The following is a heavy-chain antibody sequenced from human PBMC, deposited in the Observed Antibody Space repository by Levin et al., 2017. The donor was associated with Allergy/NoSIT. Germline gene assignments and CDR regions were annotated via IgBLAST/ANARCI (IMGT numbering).Heavy chain of an antibody. CDR1: GGSISSYS. Sequence: SETLSLTCTVSGGSISSYSWSWIRQPAGKGLEWIGRIYSSGSTNYNPSLKSRVTMSVATSKNQSSLKLSSVTAADTAVNYGSRGVFDTSAYNVGYWGQGTLVTVSS. V-gene: IGHV4-4*07. CDR3: SRGVFDTSAYNVGY. J-gene: IGHJ4*02. D-gene: IGHD3-16*01. CDR2: IYSSGST.